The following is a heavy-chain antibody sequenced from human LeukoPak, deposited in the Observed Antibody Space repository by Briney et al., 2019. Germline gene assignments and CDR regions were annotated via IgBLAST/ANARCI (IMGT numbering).Heavy chain of an antibody. Sequence: PGGSLRLSCAASGFTFSNYWMHWVRQAPGKGLVWVSRINGDGSSTTYADSVKGRFIISRDNAKNTLYLQMKSLRAEDTAVYYCARDIAVAGNYFDYWGQGTLVNVSP. CDR3: ARDIAVAGNYFDY. CDR2: INGDGSST. V-gene: IGHV3-74*01. CDR1: GFTFSNYW. D-gene: IGHD6-19*01. J-gene: IGHJ4*02.